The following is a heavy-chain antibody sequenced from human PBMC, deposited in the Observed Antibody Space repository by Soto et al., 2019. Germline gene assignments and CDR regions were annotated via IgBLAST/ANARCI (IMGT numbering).Heavy chain of an antibody. D-gene: IGHD2-2*01. Sequence: QVQLVQSGAEVKKPGASVKVSCKASGYTFTSYDINWVRQATGQGLEWMGWMNANSGNTGYAQKFQGRVTMTRQTCIGTAYMGRRSLRSEDTAVYCCARERVRANEYWGQGTLVTVSS. CDR3: ARERVRANEY. CDR1: GYTFTSYD. CDR2: MNANSGNT. V-gene: IGHV1-8*01. J-gene: IGHJ4*02.